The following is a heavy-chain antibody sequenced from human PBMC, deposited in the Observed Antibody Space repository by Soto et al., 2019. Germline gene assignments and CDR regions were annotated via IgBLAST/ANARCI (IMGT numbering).Heavy chain of an antibody. D-gene: IGHD2-2*01. Sequence: PGGSLRLSCAASGFTFSSYSMNWVRQAPGKGLEWVSSISSSSSYMYYADSVKGRFTISRDNAKNSLYLQMNSLRAEDTAVYYCARDSIVVVPAATYYYYYGMDVWGQGTTVTVSS. CDR2: ISSSSSYM. J-gene: IGHJ6*02. CDR3: ARDSIVVVPAATYYYYYGMDV. CDR1: GFTFSSYS. V-gene: IGHV3-21*01.